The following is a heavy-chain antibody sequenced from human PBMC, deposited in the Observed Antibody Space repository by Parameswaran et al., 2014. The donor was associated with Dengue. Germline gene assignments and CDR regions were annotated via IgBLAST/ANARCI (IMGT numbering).Heavy chain of an antibody. J-gene: IGHJ4*02. CDR3: ARDPRSGYDTV. Sequence: AGGSLRLSCAASGFTFSSYSMNWVRQAPGKGLEWVSSISSSSYIYYADSVKGRFTISRDNAKNSLYLQMNSLRAEDTAVYYCARDPRSGYDTVWGQGTLVTVSS. V-gene: IGHV3-21*01. CDR2: ISSSSYI. CDR1: GFTFSSYS. D-gene: IGHD5-12*01.